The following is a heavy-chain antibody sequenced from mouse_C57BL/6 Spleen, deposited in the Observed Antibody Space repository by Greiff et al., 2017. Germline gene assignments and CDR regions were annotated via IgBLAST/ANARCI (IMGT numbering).Heavy chain of an antibody. J-gene: IGHJ3*01. CDR3: AAYGNFFAY. D-gene: IGHD2-1*01. V-gene: IGHV1-50*01. CDR2: IDPSDSYT. Sequence: VQLQQPGAELVKPGASVKLSCKASGYTFTRYWMQWVKQRPGQGLEWIGEIDPSDSYTNYNQKFKGKATLTVDTSASTAYMQLSSLTSEDSAVYYCAAYGNFFAYWGQGTLVTVAA. CDR1: GYTFTRYW.